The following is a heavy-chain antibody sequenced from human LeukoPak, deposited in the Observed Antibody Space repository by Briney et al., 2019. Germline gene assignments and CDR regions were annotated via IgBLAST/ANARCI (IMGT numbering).Heavy chain of an antibody. CDR2: ISYDGRNK. J-gene: IGHJ4*02. D-gene: IGHD4/OR15-4a*01. CDR3: ARRAGAYSHPYDY. V-gene: IGHV3-30*14. Sequence: PGGSLRLSCAASGFIFSNYAMHWVRQAPGKGLEWVAVISYDGRNKYYADSVKGRFTISRDNSKNTLYLQMNSLRAEDTAVYYCARRAGAYSHPYDYWGQGTLVTVSS. CDR1: GFIFSNYA.